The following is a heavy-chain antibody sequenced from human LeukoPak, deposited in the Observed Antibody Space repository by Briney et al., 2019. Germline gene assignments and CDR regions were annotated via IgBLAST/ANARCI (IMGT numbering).Heavy chain of an antibody. Sequence: GGCLRLSCAASGSTFSSYEMNWGRQAPGKGLEWVSYISSSGATRYYADSVKGRFTMSRDNAKNSLYLLLNSLRAEDTAVYYCAREVVVAATRYMDVWGKGTTVTISS. V-gene: IGHV3-48*03. J-gene: IGHJ6*03. D-gene: IGHD2-15*01. CDR2: ISSSGATR. CDR3: AREVVVAATRYMDV. CDR1: GSTFSSYE.